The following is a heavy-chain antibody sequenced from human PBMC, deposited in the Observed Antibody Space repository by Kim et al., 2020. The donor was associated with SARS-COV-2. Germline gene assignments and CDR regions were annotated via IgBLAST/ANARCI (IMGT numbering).Heavy chain of an antibody. CDR3: ARAQGRTIFGVVIIVNAFDI. CDR1: GGSISSGGYY. Sequence: SETLSLTCTVSGGSISSGGYYWSWIRQHPGKGLEWIEYIYYSGSTYYNPSLKSRVTISVDTSKNQFSLKLSSVTAADTAVYYCARAQGRTIFGVVIIVNAFDIWGQGTMVTVSS. J-gene: IGHJ3*02. V-gene: IGHV4-31*03. CDR2: IYYSGST. D-gene: IGHD3-3*01.